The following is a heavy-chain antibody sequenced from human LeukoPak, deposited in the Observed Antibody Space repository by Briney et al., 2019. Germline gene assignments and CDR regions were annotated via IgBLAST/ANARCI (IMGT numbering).Heavy chain of an antibody. V-gene: IGHV3-53*01. CDR2: IYSGGST. J-gene: IGHJ5*02. D-gene: IGHD4-17*01. CDR3: ARGPDGDYAFDP. CDR1: GFTVSSNY. Sequence: GGSLRLSCAASGFTVSSNYMSWVRQASGKGLEWVSVIYSGGSTYYADSVKGRFTISRDNSKNTLYLQMNSLRAEDTAVYYCARGPDGDYAFDPWGQGTLVTVSS.